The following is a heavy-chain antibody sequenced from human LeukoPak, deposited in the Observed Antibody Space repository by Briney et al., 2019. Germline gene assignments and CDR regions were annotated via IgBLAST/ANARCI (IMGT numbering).Heavy chain of an antibody. V-gene: IGHV3-21*01. J-gene: IGHJ4*02. CDR3: ARDEYSYGVFDY. CDR2: ISSSSSYI. Sequence: PGGSLRLSCAASGFTFSSYSMNWVRQAPGXXLEWVSSISSSSSYIYYADSVEGRFTISRDNAKNSLYLQMNSLRAEDTAVYYCARDEYSYGVFDYWGQGTLVTVSS. CDR1: GFTFSSYS. D-gene: IGHD5-18*01.